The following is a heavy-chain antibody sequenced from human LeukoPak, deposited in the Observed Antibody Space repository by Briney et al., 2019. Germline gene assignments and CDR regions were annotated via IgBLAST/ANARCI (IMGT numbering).Heavy chain of an antibody. V-gene: IGHV3-33*01. Sequence: GGSLRLSCAASRFTLSSYGMHWVRQAPGKGLEWVAVIWYDGSNKYYADSVKGRFTFSRDNSKNTLYLHMNSLRAEDTAVYYCVRGSTVNYYFDFWGQGTLVTVSS. CDR1: RFTLSSYG. CDR3: VRGSTVNYYFDF. J-gene: IGHJ4*02. D-gene: IGHD4-17*01. CDR2: IWYDGSNK.